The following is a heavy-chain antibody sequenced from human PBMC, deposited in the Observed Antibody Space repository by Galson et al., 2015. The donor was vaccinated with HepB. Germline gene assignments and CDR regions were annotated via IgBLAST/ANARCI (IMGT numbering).Heavy chain of an antibody. D-gene: IGHD3-3*01. CDR1: GGSFSSYH. Sequence: DTLSLTCAVFGGSFSSYHWTWIRQPPGKGLEWFGEIPQSGSTHSHPSLKSRVTISVDTSKNQFSLKVTSVTAADTAVYYCARGKGRQVLLDYHYYGMDVWGQGTTVSVSS. J-gene: IGHJ6*01. CDR3: ARGKGRQVLLDYHYYGMDV. V-gene: IGHV4-34*01. CDR2: IPQSGST.